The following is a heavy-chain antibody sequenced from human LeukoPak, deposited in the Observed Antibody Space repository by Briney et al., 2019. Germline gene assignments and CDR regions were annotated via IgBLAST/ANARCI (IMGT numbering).Heavy chain of an antibody. J-gene: IGHJ4*02. Sequence: GGSLRLSCAASGFTFSSYCMHWVRQAPGKGLVWVSRINSDGSSTSYADSVKGRFTISRDNAKNTLYLQMNSLRAEDTAVYYCARVRVDWLAKTKYFDYWGQGTLVTVSS. CDR3: ARVRVDWLAKTKYFDY. V-gene: IGHV3-74*01. D-gene: IGHD3-9*01. CDR2: INSDGSST. CDR1: GFTFSSYC.